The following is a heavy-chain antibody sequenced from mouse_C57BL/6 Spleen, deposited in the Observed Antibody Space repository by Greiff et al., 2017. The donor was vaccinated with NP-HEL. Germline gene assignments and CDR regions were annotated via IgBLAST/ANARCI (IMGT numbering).Heavy chain of an antibody. CDR3: ARCPYDYDDAMDY. CDR2: IDPSDSET. V-gene: IGHV1-52*01. D-gene: IGHD2-4*01. Sequence: VQLQQPGAELVRPGSSVKLSCKASGYTFTSYWMHWVKQRPIQGLEWIGNIDPSDSETHYNQKFKDKATLTVDKSSSTAYMQLSSLTSEDSAVYYCARCPYDYDDAMDYWGQGTSVTVSS. CDR1: GYTFTSYW. J-gene: IGHJ4*01.